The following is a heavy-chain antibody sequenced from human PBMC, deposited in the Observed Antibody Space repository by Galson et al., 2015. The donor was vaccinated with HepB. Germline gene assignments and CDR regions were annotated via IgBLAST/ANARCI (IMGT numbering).Heavy chain of an antibody. CDR3: AVRNMGDYYFAS. V-gene: IGHV5-10-1*01. Sequence: QSGAEVKKPGQSLRVSCKDSTNTFSKYWINWVRQVPGKGLEWLGRIDPKDSYTTYSPSLQGRVTISIDKSIGTAFLQWRSLKASDTAMYFCAVRNMGDYYFASWGPGTQVTVSS. CDR1: TNTFSKYW. D-gene: IGHD1-26*01. J-gene: IGHJ4*02. CDR2: IDPKDSYT.